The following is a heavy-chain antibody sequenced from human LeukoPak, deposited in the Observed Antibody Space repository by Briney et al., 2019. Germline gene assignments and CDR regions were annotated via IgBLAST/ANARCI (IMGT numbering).Heavy chain of an antibody. V-gene: IGHV4-34*01. D-gene: IGHD3-9*01. CDR3: ARSRSDYDILTGHPGLDY. J-gene: IGHJ4*01. CDR2: SNHGGST. Sequence: RPSETLSLTCAVYGGPFNGNYWGWIRQFPGQGLEWIGESNHGGSTNYNPSLKSRVTISVDTSNNQFSLRLTSVTAADTAVYHCARSRSDYDILTGHPGLDYWGHGSLVIVSS. CDR1: GGPFNGNY.